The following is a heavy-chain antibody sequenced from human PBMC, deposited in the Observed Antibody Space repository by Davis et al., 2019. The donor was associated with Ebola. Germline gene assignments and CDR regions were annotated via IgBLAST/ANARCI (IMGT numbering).Heavy chain of an antibody. CDR2: INPRDDSI. Sequence: AASVKVSCKTYGYTFTSYGVNWVRQAPGQGLEWMGLINPRDDSISYAQKIRGRVTVTRDTSTSTVYMELSSLRSEDTAVYYCVREGDGYKYFDLWGQGTLVTVSS. D-gene: IGHD5-24*01. CDR1: GYTFTSYG. V-gene: IGHV1-46*01. CDR3: VREGDGYKYFDL. J-gene: IGHJ4*02.